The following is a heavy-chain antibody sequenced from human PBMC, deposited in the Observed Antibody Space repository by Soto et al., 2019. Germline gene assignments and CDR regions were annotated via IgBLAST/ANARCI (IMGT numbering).Heavy chain of an antibody. CDR1: GFTFSSYW. CDR3: VRDQRYSATSGFCDAYDYCMDV. V-gene: IGHV3-74*01. Sequence: PWESLSLSCAASGFTFSSYWMHWVRQPPGKGLGWVSRIYSDGSGTSYAPSVKGRFAISRDNARNKLYLQMNSLRAEEKAEHYCVRDQRYSATSGFCDAYDYCMDVWGQGTMVTVSS. D-gene: IGHD3-22*01. J-gene: IGHJ6*02. CDR2: IYSDGSGT.